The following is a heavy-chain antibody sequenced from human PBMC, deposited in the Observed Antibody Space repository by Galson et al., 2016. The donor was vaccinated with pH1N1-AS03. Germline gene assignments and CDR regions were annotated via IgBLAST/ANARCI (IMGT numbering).Heavy chain of an antibody. CDR3: AKVGGVFDWNDYNYMDV. CDR2: ISSNSAST. Sequence: SLRLSCAASGFNFDKYTMTWVRQAPGKGLEWISSISSNSASTYYADSLKGRFTVSRDNAKNSLYLQMDSLSAEDTAVYYCAKVGGVFDWNDYNYMDVWGTGTTVT. J-gene: IGHJ6*03. CDR1: GFNFDKYT. V-gene: IGHV3-21*01. D-gene: IGHD1-1*01.